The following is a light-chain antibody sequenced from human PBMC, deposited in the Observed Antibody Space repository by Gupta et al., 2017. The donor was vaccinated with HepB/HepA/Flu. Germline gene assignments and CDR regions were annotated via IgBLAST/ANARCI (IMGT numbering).Light chain of an antibody. CDR1: QDINNN. CDR3: QQENNYPLT. V-gene: IGKV1-16*01. CDR2: TAS. J-gene: IGKJ1*01. Sequence: DTQLTQSPSSVSASVGDRVSITCRASQDINNNLAWFQQKPGKAPKSLIYTASSLKRGVPSRFSGSASGTEFTLTISSLQPEDFGTYYCQQENNYPLTFGQGTQVEIK.